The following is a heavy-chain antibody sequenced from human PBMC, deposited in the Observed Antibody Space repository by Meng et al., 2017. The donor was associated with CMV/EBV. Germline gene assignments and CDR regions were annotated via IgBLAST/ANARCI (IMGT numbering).Heavy chain of an antibody. CDR2: IFYVGSA. V-gene: IGHV4-59*01. CDR1: GDSISSYY. CDR3: ARDRNRNLDY. J-gene: IGHJ4*02. Sequence: ESLKISCTVSGDSISSYYWAWIRQPPGKGLEWIGSIFYVGSANYGRSLSGRVTISMDTSKNQFSLKVSPVTTADTAMYYCARDRNRNLDYWGQGTLVTVSS.